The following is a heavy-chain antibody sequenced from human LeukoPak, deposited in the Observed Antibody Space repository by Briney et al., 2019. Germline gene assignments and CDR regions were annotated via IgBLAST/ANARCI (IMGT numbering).Heavy chain of an antibody. CDR3: ARLQYAEYFQH. J-gene: IGHJ1*01. CDR2: ISSSSSTI. Sequence: GGSLRLSCAASGFTFSSYSMNWVRQAPGKGLEWVSYISSSSSTIYYADSVKGRFTISRDNAKNSLYLQMNSLRAEDTAVYYCARLQYAEYFQHWGQGTLVTVSS. CDR1: GFTFSSYS. D-gene: IGHD2-2*01. V-gene: IGHV3-48*04.